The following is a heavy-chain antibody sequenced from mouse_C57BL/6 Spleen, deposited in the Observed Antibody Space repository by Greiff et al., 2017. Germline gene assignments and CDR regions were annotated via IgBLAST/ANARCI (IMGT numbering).Heavy chain of an antibody. V-gene: IGHV1-80*01. D-gene: IGHD1-1*01. CDR1: GYAFSSYW. CDR3: ARGGIYSYGSSYHFDY. Sequence: QVQLQQSGAELVKPGASVKISCKASGYAFSSYWMNWVKQRPGKGLEWIGQIYPGDGDTNYNGKFKGKATLTADKSSSTAYMQLSSLTSEDSAVYFCARGGIYSYGSSYHFDYWGQGTTLTVSS. J-gene: IGHJ2*01. CDR2: IYPGDGDT.